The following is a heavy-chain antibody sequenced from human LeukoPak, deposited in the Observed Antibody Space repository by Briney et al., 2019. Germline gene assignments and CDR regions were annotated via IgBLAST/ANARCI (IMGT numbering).Heavy chain of an antibody. CDR3: ARVSDYYDSSGYSYYFDY. CDR2: ISAYNGNT. D-gene: IGHD3-22*01. J-gene: IGHJ4*02. V-gene: IGHV1-18*01. Sequence: ASVKVSCKASGYTFTSYGMSWVRQAPGQGLEWMGWISAYNGNTNYAQKLQGRVTMTTDTSTSTAYMELRSLRSDDTAVYYCARVSDYYDSSGYSYYFDYWGQGTLVTVSS. CDR1: GYTFTSYG.